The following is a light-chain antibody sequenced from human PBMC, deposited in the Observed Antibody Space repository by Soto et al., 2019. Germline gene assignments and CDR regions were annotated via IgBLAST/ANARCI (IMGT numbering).Light chain of an antibody. CDR3: QQYDSSPIT. CDR1: QSVSSSY. Sequence: EIVLTQSPGTLSLSPGEIATLSCRASQSVSSSYLAWYQQKPGQAPRLLISGASSRATGIPDRLSGSGSGTAFTFTLSRLEPEDFAVYYCQQYDSSPITFGPGTRLEIK. CDR2: GAS. J-gene: IGKJ5*01. V-gene: IGKV3-20*01.